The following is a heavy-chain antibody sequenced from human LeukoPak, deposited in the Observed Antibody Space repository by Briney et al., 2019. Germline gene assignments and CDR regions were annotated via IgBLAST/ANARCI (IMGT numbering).Heavy chain of an antibody. CDR2: ISSSSSYI. V-gene: IGHV3-21*01. CDR1: GFTFSSYS. Sequence: GGSLRLSCAASGFTFSSYSMNWVRQAPGKGLEWVSSISSSSSYIYYADSVKGRFTISRDNAKNSLYLQMNSLRAEDTAVYYCARDLNRQGSYDYVWGSYRSEWIDPWGQGILVTVSS. CDR3: ARDLNRQGSYDYVWGSYRSEWIDP. J-gene: IGHJ5*02. D-gene: IGHD3-16*02.